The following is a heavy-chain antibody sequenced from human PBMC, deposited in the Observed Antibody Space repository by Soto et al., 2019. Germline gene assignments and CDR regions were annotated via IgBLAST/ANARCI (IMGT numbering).Heavy chain of an antibody. CDR3: ARDSRSVYDEADTWFXP. V-gene: IGHV1-18*01. CDR1: GYTFTSYG. J-gene: IGHJ5*02. Sequence: ASVKVSCKASGYTFTSYGISWVRQAPGQGLEWMGWISAYNGNTNYAQKLQGRVTMTTDTSTSTAYMELRSLRSDDTAVYYCARDSRSVYDEADTWFXPWGQGTLVTVSS. D-gene: IGHD5-12*01. CDR2: ISAYNGNT.